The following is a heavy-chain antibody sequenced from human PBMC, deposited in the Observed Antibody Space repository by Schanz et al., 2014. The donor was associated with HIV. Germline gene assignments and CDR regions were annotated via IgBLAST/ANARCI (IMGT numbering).Heavy chain of an antibody. CDR3: AKSRFQLHWFDS. J-gene: IGHJ5*01. D-gene: IGHD2-2*01. Sequence: QVQLVQSGAEVKKPGASVKVSCKASGYTFTAYYIHWVRQAPGQGLEWMGWINPNSGGTNSAQKFQGRVTMTRDTSISTAYMELSRLRSDDTAVYYCAKSRFQLHWFDSWGQGTLVTVSS. CDR1: GYTFTAYY. CDR2: INPNSGGT. V-gene: IGHV1-2*02.